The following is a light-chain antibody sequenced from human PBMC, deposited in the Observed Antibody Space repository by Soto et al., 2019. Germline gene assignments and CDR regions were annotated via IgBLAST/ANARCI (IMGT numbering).Light chain of an antibody. Sequence: QSALTQPPSASGSLGLSVPLSCSGTDNDVGRYDYVSWYQQHPGKAPKLLIYEVTKRPPGVPDRFSASKSGNSASLTVSGLQDEDEADYYCMSYAGGNSVTFGGGTKVTVL. J-gene: IGLJ2*01. V-gene: IGLV2-8*01. CDR1: DNDVGRYDY. CDR3: MSYAGGNSVT. CDR2: EVT.